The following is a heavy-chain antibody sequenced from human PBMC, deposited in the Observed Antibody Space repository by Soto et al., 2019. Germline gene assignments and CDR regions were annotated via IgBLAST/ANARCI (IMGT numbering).Heavy chain of an antibody. CDR2: IYHSGST. CDR1: GGSMSSGGYS. J-gene: IGHJ5*02. Sequence: TLSLTCAVSGGSMSSGGYSWSWIRQPPGKGLEWIGYIYHSGSTYYNPSLKSRVTISVDRSKNQFSLKLSSVTAADTAVYYCARGSLGRGVMGTLQNWFDPWGQGTLVTVS. V-gene: IGHV4-30-2*01. D-gene: IGHD3-10*01. CDR3: ARGSLGRGVMGTLQNWFDP.